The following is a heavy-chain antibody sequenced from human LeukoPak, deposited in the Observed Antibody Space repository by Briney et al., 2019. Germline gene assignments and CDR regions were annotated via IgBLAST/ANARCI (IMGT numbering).Heavy chain of an antibody. CDR1: GGSFSGYY. Sequence: PSETQSLTCAVYGGSFSGYYWSWIRQPPGNGLEWIGEINHSGSNNYNPSLKSRVTISVDTSKNQFSLKLSSVTAADTAVYYCARGIQWLRRGGFDYWGQGTLVTVSS. V-gene: IGHV4-34*01. CDR2: INHSGSN. CDR3: ARGIQWLRRGGFDY. J-gene: IGHJ4*02. D-gene: IGHD5-12*01.